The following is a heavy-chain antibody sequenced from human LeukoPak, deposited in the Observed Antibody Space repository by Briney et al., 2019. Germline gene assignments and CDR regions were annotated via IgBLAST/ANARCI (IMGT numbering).Heavy chain of an antibody. J-gene: IGHJ4*02. V-gene: IGHV4-59*01. Sequence: PSETLSLTCTVSGGSISSYYWSWIRQPPGKGLEWIGYIYYSGSTDYNPSLKSRVTISVDTSKNQFSLKLSSVTAADTAVYYCARDHSSGWLDYWGQGTLVTVSS. CDR1: GGSISSYY. CDR3: ARDHSSGWLDY. CDR2: IYYSGST. D-gene: IGHD6-19*01.